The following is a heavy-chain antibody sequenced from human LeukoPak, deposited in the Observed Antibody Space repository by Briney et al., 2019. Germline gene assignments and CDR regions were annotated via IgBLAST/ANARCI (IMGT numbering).Heavy chain of an antibody. Sequence: GESLKISCKGSGYIFTNYWIAWVRQMPGKSLEWMVIIYPDDSDTRYSPSFQGQVTISADKSISTAYLQWSSLKASDTAMYYCARRSYYDSGGYYYDFWGQGTLVTVSS. V-gene: IGHV5-51*01. J-gene: IGHJ4*02. CDR2: IYPDDSDT. CDR3: ARRSYYDSGGYYYDF. D-gene: IGHD3-22*01. CDR1: GYIFTNYW.